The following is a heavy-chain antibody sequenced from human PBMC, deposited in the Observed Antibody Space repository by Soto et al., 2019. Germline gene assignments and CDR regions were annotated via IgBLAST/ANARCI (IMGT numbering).Heavy chain of an antibody. CDR2: IKSDGSWA. V-gene: IGHV3-74*01. D-gene: IGHD3-22*01. CDR3: VRGDGDYYDGNGYLGRH. Sequence: EVQLVESGGGLVQPGGSLRLSCTASGFTFSSYWMHWVRQAPGKGLEWVSRIKSDGSWALYADSMEGRLTISRDNAXKXXHPQMNSLRAEDTAVYYCVRGDGDYYDGNGYLGRHWGQGTLVTVSS. J-gene: IGHJ4*02. CDR1: GFTFSSYW.